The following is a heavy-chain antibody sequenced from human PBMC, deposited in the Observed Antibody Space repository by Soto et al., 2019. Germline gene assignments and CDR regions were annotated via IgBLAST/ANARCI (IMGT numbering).Heavy chain of an antibody. D-gene: IGHD2-15*01. CDR3: AEWARYCSGADCRA. J-gene: IGHJ5*02. Sequence: EVQLLESGGGLVQPGGSLRLSCAASGFPFSSRAMSWVRQAPGKGLEWVSAISGSGTITYYADSVKGRFTISRDTSKNTLYLQMNSLRADDTDVYYCAEWARYCSGADCRAWGQGTRVTVSS. CDR1: GFPFSSRA. CDR2: ISGSGTIT. V-gene: IGHV3-23*01.